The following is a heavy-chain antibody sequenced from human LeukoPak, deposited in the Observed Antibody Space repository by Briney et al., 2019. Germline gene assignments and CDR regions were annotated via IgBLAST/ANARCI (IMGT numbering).Heavy chain of an antibody. CDR1: GYTFTGYY. Sequence: ASVKVSCKASGYTFTGYYMHWVRQAPGQGLEWMGCINPNSGGTKYAQKFQGGVTLTRDTSISTAYMELSRLRSGDTAVCYCARGETVYGGAIVYWGQGTLVTVSS. D-gene: IGHD3-16*02. CDR2: INPNSGGT. V-gene: IGHV1-2*02. J-gene: IGHJ4*02. CDR3: ARGETVYGGAIVY.